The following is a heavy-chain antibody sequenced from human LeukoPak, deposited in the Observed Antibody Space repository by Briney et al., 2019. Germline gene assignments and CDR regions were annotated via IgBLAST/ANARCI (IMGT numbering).Heavy chain of an antibody. D-gene: IGHD6-19*01. CDR1: GGSISSCSDF. V-gene: IGHV4-39*01. J-gene: IGHJ4*02. CDR2: IYYSGST. CDR3: ARHVVAVAGWGFDY. Sequence: PSETLSLTCTVSGGSISSCSDFWGWIRQPPGKGLVWIGSIYYSGSTCCNPSLKSRVTMSVYTSKNQSSLKLSSLTAADTAVYYCARHVVAVAGWGFDYWGQGTLVTVSS.